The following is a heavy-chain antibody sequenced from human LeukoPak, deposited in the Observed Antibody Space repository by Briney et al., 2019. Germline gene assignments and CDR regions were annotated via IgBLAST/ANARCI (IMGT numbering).Heavy chain of an antibody. CDR3: AKGPFIVVVPAATDY. V-gene: IGHV3-33*06. J-gene: IGHJ4*02. D-gene: IGHD2-2*01. Sequence: PGRSLRLSCAASGFTFSSFGMHWVRQAPGKGLEWVAIIWYDGSNKYYADSVKGRFTISRDNSKNTLYLQMNSLRAEDTAVYYCAKGPFIVVVPAATDYWGQGTLVTVSS. CDR2: IWYDGSNK. CDR1: GFTFSSFG.